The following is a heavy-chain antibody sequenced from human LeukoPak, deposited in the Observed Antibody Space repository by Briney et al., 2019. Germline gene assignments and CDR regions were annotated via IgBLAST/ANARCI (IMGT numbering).Heavy chain of an antibody. V-gene: IGHV1-2*02. CDR1: GYTFTGYY. D-gene: IGHD2-2*01. J-gene: IGHJ4*02. CDR3: AREVVVVPAASYYFDY. CDR2: INPNSGGT. Sequence: ASVKVSCKASGYTFTGYYMHWVRHAPGQGLELMGWINPNSGGTNYAQKFQGRVTMTRDTSISTAYMELSRLRSDDTAVYYCAREVVVVPAASYYFDYWGQGTLVTVSS.